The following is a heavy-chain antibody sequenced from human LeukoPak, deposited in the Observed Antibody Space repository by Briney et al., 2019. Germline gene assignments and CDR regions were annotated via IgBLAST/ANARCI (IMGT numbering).Heavy chain of an antibody. V-gene: IGHV1-69*13. CDR3: AAYLPTKQLAHENWFDP. J-gene: IGHJ5*02. Sequence: ASVTVSCKASGGTFSSYAISWVRQAPGQGLEWMGGIIPIFGTANYAQKFQGRVTITADESTSTAYMELSSLRSEDTAVYYCAAYLPTKQLAHENWFDPWGQGTLVTVSS. D-gene: IGHD6-6*01. CDR1: GGTFSSYA. CDR2: IIPIFGTA.